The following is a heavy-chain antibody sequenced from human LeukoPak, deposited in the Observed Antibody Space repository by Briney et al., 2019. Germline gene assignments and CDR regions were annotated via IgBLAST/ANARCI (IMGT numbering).Heavy chain of an antibody. CDR3: SRVSGYY. J-gene: IGHJ4*02. CDR2: ISYDGSNK. CDR1: GFTFSSYA. V-gene: IGHV3-30*01. Sequence: GRSLRLSCAASGFTFSSYAMHWVRQAPGKGLEWVAVISYDGSNKYYADSVKGRFTISRDNSKNTLYLQMNSLRAEDTAVYYCSRVSGYYWGQGTLVTVSS.